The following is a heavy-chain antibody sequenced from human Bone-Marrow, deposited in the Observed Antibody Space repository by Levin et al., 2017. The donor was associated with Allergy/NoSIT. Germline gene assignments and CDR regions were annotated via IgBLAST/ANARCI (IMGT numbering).Heavy chain of an antibody. CDR3: ASGPQVYYYGSGRPSRHNYYYVAV. D-gene: IGHD3-10*01. Sequence: NPSETLSLICTVSGGSISHSFWTWIRQTPAKGLEWIGYSYYTGITNYNPSLKSRVSISVDTSKNQFSLNLTSVTAADTAVYYCASGPQVYYYGSGRPSRHNYYYVAVWGQGTTVTVSS. V-gene: IGHV4-59*01. CDR1: GGSISHSF. J-gene: IGHJ6*03. CDR2: SYYTGIT.